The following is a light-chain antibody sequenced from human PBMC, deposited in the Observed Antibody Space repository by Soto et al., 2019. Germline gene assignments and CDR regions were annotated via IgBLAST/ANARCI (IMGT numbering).Light chain of an antibody. J-gene: IGLJ7*01. CDR3: CSYAGTSTHIV. CDR1: SSDVGSYKL. CDR2: EVS. V-gene: IGLV2-23*02. Sequence: QSALTQPDSVSGSPGQSITISCTGTSSDVGSYKLVSWYQQHPGKAPKLMISEVSKRPSGISDRFSGSKSGSTASLTISGLQAEDEADYYCCSYAGTSTHIVFGGGTQLTVL.